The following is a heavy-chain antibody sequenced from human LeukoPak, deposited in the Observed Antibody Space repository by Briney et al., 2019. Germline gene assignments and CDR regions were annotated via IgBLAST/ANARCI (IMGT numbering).Heavy chain of an antibody. CDR3: ARGLTLSWSGTGYYFDY. CDR1: GGSISSGDYY. CDR2: INHSGST. D-gene: IGHD3-3*01. Sequence: SETLSLTCTVSGGSISSGDYYWSWIRQPPGKGLEWIGEINHSGSTNYNPSLKSRVTISVDTSKNQFSLKLSSVTAADTAVYYCARGLTLSWSGTGYYFDYWGQGTLVTVSS. J-gene: IGHJ4*02. V-gene: IGHV4-39*07.